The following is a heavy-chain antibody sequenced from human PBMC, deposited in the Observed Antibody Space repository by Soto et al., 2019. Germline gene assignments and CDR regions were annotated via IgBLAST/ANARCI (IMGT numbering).Heavy chain of an antibody. V-gene: IGHV3-53*01. CDR3: ASSVRYDSGGYYFHYFDY. Sequence: GGSLRLSCAASGFTVSSNYMSWVRQAPGKGLEWVSIIYSGGSTYYADSVKGRFTISRDNSQNTLYLQMNSLRAEDTAVYYCASSVRYDSGGYYFHYFDYWGQGTLVTVSS. D-gene: IGHD3-22*01. CDR2: IYSGGST. J-gene: IGHJ4*02. CDR1: GFTVSSNY.